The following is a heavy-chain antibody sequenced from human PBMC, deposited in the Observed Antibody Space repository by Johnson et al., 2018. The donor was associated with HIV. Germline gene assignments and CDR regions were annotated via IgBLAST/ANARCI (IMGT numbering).Heavy chain of an antibody. CDR3: ARERDDSSGYYYHDAFDI. Sequence: EVQLVESGGGLVKPGGSLRLSCAASGFTFSNAWMSWVRQAPGKGLEWVSVIYSGGSTYYADSVKGRFTISRDNSKNTLYLQMNSLRAEDTAVYYCARERDDSSGYYYHDAFDIWGQGTMVTVSS. J-gene: IGHJ3*02. CDR2: IYSGGST. V-gene: IGHV3-66*01. CDR1: GFTFSNAW. D-gene: IGHD3-22*01.